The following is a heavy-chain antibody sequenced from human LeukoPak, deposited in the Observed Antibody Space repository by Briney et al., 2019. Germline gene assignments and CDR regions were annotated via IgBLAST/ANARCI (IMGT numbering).Heavy chain of an antibody. Sequence: ASVKVSCKASGYTFTSYYMHWVRQAPGQGLEWMGIINPSGGSTSYAQKFQGRVTMTRDTSTSTVYMELSSLGSEDTAVYYCATPLGGYSSSRGAFDIWGQGTMVTVSS. CDR3: ATPLGGYSSSRGAFDI. CDR2: INPSGGST. V-gene: IGHV1-46*01. CDR1: GYTFTSYY. D-gene: IGHD6-13*01. J-gene: IGHJ3*02.